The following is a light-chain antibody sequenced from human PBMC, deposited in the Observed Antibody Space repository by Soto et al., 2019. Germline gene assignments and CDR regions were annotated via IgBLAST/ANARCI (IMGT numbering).Light chain of an antibody. J-gene: IGKJ5*01. V-gene: IGKV1-9*01. CDR1: QGISSY. CDR2: AAS. Sequence: IQLTQSPSSLSASVGDRVTITCRASQGISSYLAWYQQKPGKAPKLLIYAASTLQSGAPSRFSGSGSGTDFTLTISSLQPEDFANYYCQQLNSYPLINFGHGTRLEIK. CDR3: QQLNSYPLIN.